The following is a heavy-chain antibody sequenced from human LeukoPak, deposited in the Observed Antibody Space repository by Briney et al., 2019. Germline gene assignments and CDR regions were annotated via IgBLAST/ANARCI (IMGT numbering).Heavy chain of an antibody. CDR3: AKDSLIAAAGWSAFDI. CDR1: GFTFSSYG. CDR2: IRYDGSNK. J-gene: IGHJ3*02. D-gene: IGHD6-13*01. Sequence: LPGGSLRLSCAASGFTFSSYGMHWVRQAPGKGLEWVAFIRYDGSNKYYADSVKGRFTISRDNSKNTLYLQMNSLRAEDTAVYYCAKDSLIAAAGWSAFDIWGQGTMVTVSS. V-gene: IGHV3-30*02.